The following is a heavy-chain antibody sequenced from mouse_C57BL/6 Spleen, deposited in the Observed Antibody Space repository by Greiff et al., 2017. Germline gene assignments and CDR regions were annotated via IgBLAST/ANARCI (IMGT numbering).Heavy chain of an antibody. Sequence: EVKVEESGGGLVKPGGSLKLSCAASGFTFSSYAMSWVRQTPEKRLEWVATISDGGSYTYYPHNVKGRFTISRDNAKNNRYLQMSHLKSEDTAMYYLARGGKGAFDYWGQGTTLTVSS. J-gene: IGHJ2*01. V-gene: IGHV5-4*03. CDR1: GFTFSSYA. CDR2: ISDGGSYT. CDR3: ARGGKGAFDY.